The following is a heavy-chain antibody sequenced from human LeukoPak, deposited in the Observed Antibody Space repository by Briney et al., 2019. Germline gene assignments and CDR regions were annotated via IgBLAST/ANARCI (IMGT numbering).Heavy chain of an antibody. D-gene: IGHD3-10*02. Sequence: GGSLRLSCAASGFTFSSYSMMWVRQAPGKGLEWVSYISSSSSTIYYADAVKGRFTISRDNAKNSLYLQMNSLRAEDTAVYYCAELGITMIGGVWGKGTTVTISS. V-gene: IGHV3-48*01. J-gene: IGHJ6*04. CDR3: AELGITMIGGV. CDR1: GFTFSSYS. CDR2: ISSSSSTI.